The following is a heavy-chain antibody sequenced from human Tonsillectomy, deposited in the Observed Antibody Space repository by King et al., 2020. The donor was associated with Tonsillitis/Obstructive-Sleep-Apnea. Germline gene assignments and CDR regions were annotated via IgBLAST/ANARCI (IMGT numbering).Heavy chain of an antibody. V-gene: IGHV3-9*01. D-gene: IGHD3-10*01. CDR3: AKEGRGENMDV. Sequence: VQLVESGGGLVQPGRSLRLSCAASGFTFDDYAMYWVRQAPGKGLEWVSGISWNSGSIGYVDSVKGRFTISRDNAKNSLYLQMNSLRAEDTALYYCAKEGRGENMDVWGKGTTVTVSS. CDR2: ISWNSGSI. J-gene: IGHJ6*03. CDR1: GFTFDDYA.